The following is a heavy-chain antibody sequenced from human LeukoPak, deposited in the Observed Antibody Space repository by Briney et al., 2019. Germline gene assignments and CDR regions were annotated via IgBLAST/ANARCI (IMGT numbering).Heavy chain of an antibody. D-gene: IGHD3-22*01. Sequence: SETLSLTCTVSGDSISNYYWSWIRQPPGKGLEWIGYIYYSGSANYNPSLKSRVTISVDTSRNQFSLKLSSVTAADTAVYYCARNPSGSNWFDPWGQGTLVTVSS. CDR1: GDSISNYY. CDR3: ARNPSGSNWFDP. V-gene: IGHV4-59*01. CDR2: IYYSGSA. J-gene: IGHJ5*02.